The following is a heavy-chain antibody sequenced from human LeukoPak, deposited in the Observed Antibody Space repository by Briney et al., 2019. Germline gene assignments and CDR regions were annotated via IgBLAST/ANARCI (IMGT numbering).Heavy chain of an antibody. D-gene: IGHD4-23*01. CDR2: ISSDSSTT. J-gene: IGHJ4*02. CDR3: ASSDDYGGNRFDY. V-gene: IGHV3-48*02. CDR1: GITFSIYS. Sequence: GGSLRLSCAASGITFSIYSMNWVRQAPGKGLEWISYISSDSSTTDYADSVKGRFTISRDNAKNSLYLQMNRLRDEDTAVYYCASSDDYGGNRFDYWGQGTLVTVSS.